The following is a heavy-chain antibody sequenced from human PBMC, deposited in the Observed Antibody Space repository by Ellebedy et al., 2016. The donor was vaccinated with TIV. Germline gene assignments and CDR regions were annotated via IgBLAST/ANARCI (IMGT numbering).Heavy chain of an antibody. J-gene: IGHJ4*02. Sequence: GESLKISXAASGFTFSSYWMNWVRQAPGKGLEWVANIKQDGSEKNYMNSVKGRFTISRDNSKNTLYLQMNSLRAEDTAVYYCARDNNGDYWGQGTQVTVSS. CDR1: GFTFSSYW. CDR2: IKQDGSEK. V-gene: IGHV3-7*01. D-gene: IGHD1/OR15-1a*01. CDR3: ARDNNGDY.